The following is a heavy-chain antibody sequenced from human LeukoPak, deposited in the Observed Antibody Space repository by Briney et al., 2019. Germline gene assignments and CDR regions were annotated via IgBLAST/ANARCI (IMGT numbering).Heavy chain of an antibody. CDR3: AKSEVSSGPPIDY. V-gene: IGHV3-23*01. Sequence: AGSLRLSCAASGCTFSTYDMSWIRQAPGKGPEWVSAVSGSDGSTYYADSVKGRFTISRDNSKNTLSLQMNSLRAEDTAIYYCAKSEVSSGPPIDYWGQGTLVTVSS. CDR2: VSGSDGST. J-gene: IGHJ4*02. CDR1: GCTFSTYD. D-gene: IGHD3-22*01.